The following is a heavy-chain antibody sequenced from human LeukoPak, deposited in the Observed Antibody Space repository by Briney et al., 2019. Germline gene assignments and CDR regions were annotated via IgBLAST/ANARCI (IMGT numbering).Heavy chain of an antibody. CDR2: ISAYNGNT. CDR3: ARDRPDYDYDILTGYYYNWFDP. J-gene: IGHJ5*02. V-gene: IGHV1-18*04. CDR1: GYSFTSYR. D-gene: IGHD3-9*01. Sequence: GESLKISCKGSGYSFTSYRISWVRQAPGQGLEWMGWISAYNGNTNSAQKLQGRVTMTTDTSTSTAYMELRSLRSDDTAVYYCARDRPDYDYDILTGYYYNWFDPWGQGTLVTVSS.